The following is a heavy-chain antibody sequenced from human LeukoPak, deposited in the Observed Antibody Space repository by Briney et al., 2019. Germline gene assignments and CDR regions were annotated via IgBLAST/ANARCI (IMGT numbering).Heavy chain of an antibody. CDR2: INAGTGDG. D-gene: IGHD5-24*01. J-gene: IGHJ4*02. Sequence: ASVKVSCKASGYTFSHYGVQWVRQALGQTLEWMGWINAGTGDGKYSQKFQDRLTMTSDTSATTLYMELNSLTSEDTAVYYCARSGDNWSCDNWGQGTLVTVSS. CDR3: ARSGDNWSCDN. V-gene: IGHV1-3*01. CDR1: GYTFSHYG.